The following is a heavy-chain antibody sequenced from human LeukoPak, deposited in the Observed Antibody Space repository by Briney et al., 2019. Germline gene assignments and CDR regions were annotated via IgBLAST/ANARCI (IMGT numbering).Heavy chain of an antibody. J-gene: IGHJ4*02. V-gene: IGHV3-33*01. Sequence: GGSLRLSCAASGFTFSSYGMHWVRQAPGKGLEWVAVIWYDGSNKYYADSVKGRFTISRDNSKNTLYLQMNSLRAEDTAVYYCARDRSKYYDSSGSSDYWGQGTLVTVSS. CDR3: ARDRSKYYDSSGSSDY. CDR2: IWYDGSNK. CDR1: GFTFSSYG. D-gene: IGHD3-22*01.